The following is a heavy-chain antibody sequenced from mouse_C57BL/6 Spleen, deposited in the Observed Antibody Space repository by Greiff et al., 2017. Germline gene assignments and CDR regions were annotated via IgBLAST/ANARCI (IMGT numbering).Heavy chain of an antibody. CDR2: ISNGGGST. D-gene: IGHD2-5*01. V-gene: IGHV5-12*01. Sequence: EVKLVESGGGLVQPGGSLKLSCAACGFTFSDYYMYWVRQTPEKRLEWVAYISNGGGSTYYPDTVKGRFTISRDNAKNTLYLQMSRLKSEDTAMYYCARRDYSNYYYYAMDYWGQGTSVTVSS. CDR1: GFTFSDYY. CDR3: ARRDYSNYYYYAMDY. J-gene: IGHJ4*01.